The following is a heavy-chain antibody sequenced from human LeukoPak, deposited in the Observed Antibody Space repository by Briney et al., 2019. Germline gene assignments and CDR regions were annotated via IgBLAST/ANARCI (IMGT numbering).Heavy chain of an antibody. V-gene: IGHV4-59*01. CDR1: GGTISSYY. CDR3: ARSKDIRMGSKRGIEMDH. D-gene: IGHD5-24*01. Sequence: SETLSLTCTVSGGTISSYYWSWIRQPPGKGLEWIGYIYYSGSTNYNPSLKSRVTISVDTSKNQFSLKLSSVTAADTAVYYCARSKDIRMGSKRGIEMDHWGKGTLVTVSS. J-gene: IGHJ4*02. CDR2: IYYSGST.